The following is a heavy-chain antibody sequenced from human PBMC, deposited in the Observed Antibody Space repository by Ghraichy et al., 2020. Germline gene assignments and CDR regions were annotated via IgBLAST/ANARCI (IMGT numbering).Heavy chain of an antibody. D-gene: IGHD1-26*01. CDR3: ARDWGYSNYMDV. CDR2: INHGGNL. CDR1: GGSFTGFY. Sequence: SETLSLTCTVSGGSFTGFYWSWIRQSSGKGLEWSGEINHGGNLKYNPSLKSRVTISLDTSKNQFSLKLSSVTAADTAVYYCARDWGYSNYMDVWGKGTTVTVSS. V-gene: IGHV4-34*01. J-gene: IGHJ6*03.